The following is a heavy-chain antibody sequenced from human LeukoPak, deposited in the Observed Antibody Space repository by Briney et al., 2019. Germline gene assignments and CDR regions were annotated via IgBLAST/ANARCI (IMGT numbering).Heavy chain of an antibody. CDR3: EKDVTATTSA. CDR2: ISSSGGTI. CDR1: GFTFSSYG. Sequence: GGSLGLSCSASGFTFSSYGVHWVRQAPGKGLEYVSGISSSGGTIYYADSVKGRFSISRDNSKNTLDLQMSSLRAEDTAVYYCEKDVTATTSAWGQGTLVIVSS. V-gene: IGHV3-64D*09. J-gene: IGHJ4*02. D-gene: IGHD1-7*01.